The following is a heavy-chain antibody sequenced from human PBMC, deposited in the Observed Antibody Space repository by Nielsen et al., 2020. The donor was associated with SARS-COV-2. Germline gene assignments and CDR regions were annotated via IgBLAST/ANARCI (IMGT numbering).Heavy chain of an antibody. CDR1: GGSISSGDYY. CDR3: ARGGSYFDF. D-gene: IGHD3-16*01. CDR2: ISYTGST. V-gene: IGHV4-30-4*01. J-gene: IGHJ4*02. Sequence: SETLSLTCTVSGGSISSGDYYWTSIRQPPGKGLEYIGYISYTGSTYYDPSLKSRVTISADTSKNQFSLKLTSVTDADTAFYYCARGGSYFDFWGQGTLVTVSS.